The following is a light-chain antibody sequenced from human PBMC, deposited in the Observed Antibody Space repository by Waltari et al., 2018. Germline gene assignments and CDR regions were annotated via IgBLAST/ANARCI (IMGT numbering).Light chain of an antibody. CDR1: SGSIASNH. Sequence: NFMLTQPHSVSESPGKTVTISCTPSSGSIASNHVQWHQRRPDSAPKTLIYEDNKRPSGVPDRFSGSIDSSSNSASLTISGLKTEDEADYYCQSFQNSQTVFGGGTKLTVL. V-gene: IGLV6-57*03. J-gene: IGLJ3*02. CDR2: EDN. CDR3: QSFQNSQTV.